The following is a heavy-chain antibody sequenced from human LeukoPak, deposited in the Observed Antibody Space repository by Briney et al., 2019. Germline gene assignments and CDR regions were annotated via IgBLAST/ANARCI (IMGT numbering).Heavy chain of an antibody. CDR1: GGSVSSGSYY. J-gene: IGHJ5*02. D-gene: IGHD1-1*01. CDR3: ARSWRVEGAWFDP. CDR2: IYYSGST. V-gene: IGHV4-61*01. Sequence: SETLSLTCTVSGGSVSSGSYYWSWIRQPPGKGLEWIGYIYYSGSTNYNPSLKSRVTISVDTSKNQFSLKLSSVTAADMAVYYCARSWRVEGAWFDPWGQGTLVTVSS.